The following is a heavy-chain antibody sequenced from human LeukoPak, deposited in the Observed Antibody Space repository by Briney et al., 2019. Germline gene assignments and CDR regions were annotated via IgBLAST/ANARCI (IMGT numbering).Heavy chain of an antibody. V-gene: IGHV3-23*01. D-gene: IGHD2-21*02. CDR2: ISGSGGST. CDR3: AKSHHVTAIDY. J-gene: IGHJ4*02. CDR1: GFTFSHYG. Sequence: GGTLRLSCAASGFTFSHYGMTWVRQAPGKGLEWVSAISGSGGSTYYAGSVRGRFTISRDNSKNTLYLQMNSLRADDTAVYYCAKSHHVTAIDYWGQGTLVTVSS.